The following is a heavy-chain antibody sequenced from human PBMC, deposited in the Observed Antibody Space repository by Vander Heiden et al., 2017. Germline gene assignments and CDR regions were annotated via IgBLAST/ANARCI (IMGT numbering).Heavy chain of an antibody. D-gene: IGHD3-16*01. V-gene: IGHV3-33*01. CDR3: ARDRTFYGAGDDGFDV. CDR1: GFRFSGYN. Sequence: QVRLVESGGGVVQPGGSLRLSCAASGFRFSGYNMHWVRQAPGKGLEWVAVVWFDGGDKYYGDSVKGRFTISRDNSKNTVFLQIKSLRGEDTAVYYCARDRTFYGAGDDGFDVWGQGTMVSVSS. J-gene: IGHJ3*01. CDR2: VWFDGGDK.